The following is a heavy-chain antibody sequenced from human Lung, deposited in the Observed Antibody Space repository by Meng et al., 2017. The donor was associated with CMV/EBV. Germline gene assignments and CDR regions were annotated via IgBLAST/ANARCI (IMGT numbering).Heavy chain of an antibody. J-gene: IGHJ5*02. CDR2: IYYSGTT. V-gene: IGHV4-39*02. D-gene: IGHD1-14*01. Sequence: SETLSLTCSVSGGSISSTSDYWGWIRQPPGKGLEWIGSIYYSGTTYYNPSLKSRVTVSVDTSKNHLSLTLSAVTAADTAVYHCARRPPALTGNWFDPWGQGTLVTVSS. CDR1: GGSISSTSDY. CDR3: ARRPPALTGNWFDP.